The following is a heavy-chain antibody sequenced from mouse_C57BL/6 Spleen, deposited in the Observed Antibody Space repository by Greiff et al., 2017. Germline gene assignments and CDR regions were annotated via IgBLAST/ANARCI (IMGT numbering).Heavy chain of an antibody. CDR3: ARSPITTVTPPDY. V-gene: IGHV1-82*01. D-gene: IGHD1-1*01. J-gene: IGHJ2*01. CDR1: GYAFSSSW. CDR2: IYPGDGDT. Sequence: VKLMESGPELVKPGASVKISCKASGYAFSSSWMNWVKQRPGKGLEWIGRIYPGDGDTNYNGKFKGKATLTADKSSSTAYMNLSGLTSDDYAVYFCARSPITTVTPPDYGGQGTTLTVSS.